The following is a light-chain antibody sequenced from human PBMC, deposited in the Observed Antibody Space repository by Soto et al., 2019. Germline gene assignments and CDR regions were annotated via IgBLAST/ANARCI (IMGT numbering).Light chain of an antibody. V-gene: IGLV1-40*01. CDR3: QSYDSSLSGSV. CDR2: GNS. J-gene: IGLJ2*01. Sequence: QSVLTQPPSVSGAPGQRVTISCTGSSSNIGAGYDVHWYQQLPGPAPKLLIYGNSNRPSGVPDRFSGSKSGTSASLAITGLQAEDDADYYCQSYDSSLSGSVFGGGTQLTVL. CDR1: SSNIGAGYD.